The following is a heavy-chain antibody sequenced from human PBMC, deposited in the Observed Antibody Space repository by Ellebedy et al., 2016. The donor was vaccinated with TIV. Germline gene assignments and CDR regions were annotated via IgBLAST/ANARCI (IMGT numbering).Heavy chain of an antibody. V-gene: IGHV4-39*07. J-gene: IGHJ4*02. D-gene: IGHD5/OR15-5a*01. Sequence: MPSETLSLTCTVSGDSISSGDYYWSWIRQPPGKGLEWIGEINHSGSTNYNPSLKSRVTISVDTPRNHFSLKLSSVTAADTAVYYCARDLSTAKGHYWGQGTLVTVSS. CDR1: GDSISSGDYY. CDR3: ARDLSTAKGHY. CDR2: INHSGST.